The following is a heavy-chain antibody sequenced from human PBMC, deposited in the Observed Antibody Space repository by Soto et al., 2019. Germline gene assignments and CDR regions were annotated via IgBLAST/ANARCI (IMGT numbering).Heavy chain of an antibody. V-gene: IGHV4-59*02. D-gene: IGHD5-18*01. CDR1: GGSVSSYS. J-gene: IGHJ4*02. CDR2: VYYSGST. Sequence: LSLTCTVSGGSVSSYSWTWVRRPPGKGLEWIGYVYYSGSTHYNPSLKSRVTISLDTSKNQFSLKLTSVTAADTAMYFCASSPTAMVDPNIWGQGTLVTVS. CDR3: ASSPTAMVDPNI.